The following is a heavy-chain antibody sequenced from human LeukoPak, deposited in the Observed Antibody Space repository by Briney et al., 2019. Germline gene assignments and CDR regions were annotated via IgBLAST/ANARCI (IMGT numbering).Heavy chain of an antibody. D-gene: IGHD3-3*01. V-gene: IGHV3-23*01. CDR1: GFTFSSHA. CDR2: ISISGDTT. Sequence: GGSLRLSCVASGFTFSSHAMTWVRQAPGKGLEWVSAISISGDTTYYADAVKGRFTISRDNTKNSLYLQMNSLRAEDTAVFYCARDQYDTWSRRGNFDSWGQGTLVIVSS. CDR3: ARDQYDTWSRRGNFDS. J-gene: IGHJ4*02.